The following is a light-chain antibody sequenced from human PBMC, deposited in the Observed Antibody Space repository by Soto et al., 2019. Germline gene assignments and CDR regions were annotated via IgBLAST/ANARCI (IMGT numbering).Light chain of an antibody. J-gene: IGKJ4*01. V-gene: IGKV1-39*01. CDR2: DAS. CDR3: QQSDSIPP. Sequence: DIQMTQSPSSLSASVGDRVNITCRASRSISTFLNWYQHKPGTAPKLLIYDASRLQSGVPSRFSGSASGTDFTLTIGSLRPEDVATYYCQQSDSIPPFGGGTKVEI. CDR1: RSISTF.